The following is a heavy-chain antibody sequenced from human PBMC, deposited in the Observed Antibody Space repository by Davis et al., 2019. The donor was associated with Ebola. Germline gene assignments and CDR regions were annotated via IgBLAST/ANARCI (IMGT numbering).Heavy chain of an antibody. Sequence: PGGSLRLSCATSGFTFSGLGMYWARQAPGKGLEWVAFIQYDGSNQYYADSVKGRFAISGDNSKSTLYLQMHSLRPEDTAVYYCATWSYAILSTDYWGQGTLVSVSS. D-gene: IGHD2-8*01. V-gene: IGHV3-30*02. CDR1: GFTFSGLG. J-gene: IGHJ4*02. CDR3: ATWSYAILSTDY. CDR2: IQYDGSNQ.